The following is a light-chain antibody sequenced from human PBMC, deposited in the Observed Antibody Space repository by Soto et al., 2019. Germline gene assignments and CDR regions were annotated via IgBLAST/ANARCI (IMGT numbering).Light chain of an antibody. CDR1: QSVSNSY. CDR3: QQYAGSPST. CDR2: DAS. J-gene: IGKJ1*01. Sequence: IVLTQSPGTLSLSPGERATLSCRASQSVSNSYLAWYQQKPGQGPRLLIYDASSRATGIPDRFSGSASGTDFTLTISRLEPEDFAVYYCQQYAGSPSTFGQGTKVEI. V-gene: IGKV3-20*01.